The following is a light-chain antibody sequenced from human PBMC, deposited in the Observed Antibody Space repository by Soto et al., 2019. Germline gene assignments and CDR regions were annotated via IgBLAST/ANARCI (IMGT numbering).Light chain of an antibody. CDR3: QQYDNLPPYT. V-gene: IGKV1-33*01. CDR2: DAS. Sequence: DIQMPQSPSSLSASVGDRVTITCQASQDISNYLNWYQQKPGKAPKLLIYDASNLETGVPSRFSGSGSGTDFTFTISSLQPEDFATYYCQQYDNLPPYTFGQGTKLEIK. J-gene: IGKJ2*01. CDR1: QDISNY.